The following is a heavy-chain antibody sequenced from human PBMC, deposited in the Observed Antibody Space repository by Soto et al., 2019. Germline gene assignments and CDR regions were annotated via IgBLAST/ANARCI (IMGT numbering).Heavy chain of an antibody. CDR3: AKGSGSTRPYYFDY. Sequence: PGGPLRPSSAASGFTFSSYVMSWVRPAPGKGMEWVSAITSSGGDTYHADSVKGRFTTSRDNSKNTLYLQMSSLRAEDTAVYYSAKGSGSTRPYYFDYWGQGALVTVSS. CDR1: GFTFSSYV. D-gene: IGHD2-2*01. CDR2: ITSSGGDT. V-gene: IGHV3-23*01. J-gene: IGHJ4*02.